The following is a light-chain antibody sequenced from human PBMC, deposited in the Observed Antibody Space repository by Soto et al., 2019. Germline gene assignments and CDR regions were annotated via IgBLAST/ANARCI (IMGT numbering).Light chain of an antibody. CDR2: GAS. V-gene: IGKV3-20*01. CDR1: QSISQS. Sequence: LTQSPGTLSLSPGDRATLSCRPSQSISQSLAWYPQKRGQAPRLXIYGASSRETGIQDRFSCSGSGPDFTRTISRLQPEDFAAYYCQQYGSLQWTFGQGTKV. J-gene: IGKJ1*01. CDR3: QQYGSLQWT.